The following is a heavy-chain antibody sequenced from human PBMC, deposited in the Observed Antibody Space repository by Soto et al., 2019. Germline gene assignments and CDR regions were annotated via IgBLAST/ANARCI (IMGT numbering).Heavy chain of an antibody. CDR1: GFTFSSYG. V-gene: IGHV3-33*01. J-gene: IGHJ4*02. CDR2: IWYDGSNE. D-gene: IGHD6-13*01. CDR3: ARDEGSSWFDY. Sequence: QVQLVESGGGVVQPGRSLRLSCAASGFTFSSYGMHWVRQAPGKGLEWVAVIWYDGSNEYYADSVKGRFTISRDNSKNTLYLQMNSLRAEDTAVYYCARDEGSSWFDYWGQGTLVTVSS.